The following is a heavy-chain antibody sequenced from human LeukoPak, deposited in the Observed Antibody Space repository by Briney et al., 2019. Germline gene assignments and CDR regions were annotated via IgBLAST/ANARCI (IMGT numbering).Heavy chain of an antibody. CDR2: ISYDGSDK. D-gene: IGHD1-26*01. V-gene: IGHV3-30*03. Sequence: GGSLRLSCAASGFTFSSYGMHWVRQAPGKGLEWVAVISYDGSDKYYADSVKGRFTISRDNSKTTLYLQMNSLRAEDTAVYYCARNGLGATTPIFDYWGQGTLVTVSS. J-gene: IGHJ4*02. CDR3: ARNGLGATTPIFDY. CDR1: GFTFSSYG.